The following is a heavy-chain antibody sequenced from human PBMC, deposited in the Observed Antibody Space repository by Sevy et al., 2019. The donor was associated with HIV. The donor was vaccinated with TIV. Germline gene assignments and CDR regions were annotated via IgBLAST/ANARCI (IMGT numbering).Heavy chain of an antibody. CDR1: GGTFGTYT. CDR3: ARDTDITFGGGDAFDI. J-gene: IGHJ3*02. CDR2: IIPVFRTS. D-gene: IGHD3-16*01. V-gene: IGHV1-69*13. Sequence: ASVKVSCKASGGTFGTYTINWLRQAPGQGLEWMGGIIPVFRTSNYAQKFQGRLTIIADESTTTAYMELSSLISEDSAVYYCARDTDITFGGGDAFDIWGQGTMVTVSS.